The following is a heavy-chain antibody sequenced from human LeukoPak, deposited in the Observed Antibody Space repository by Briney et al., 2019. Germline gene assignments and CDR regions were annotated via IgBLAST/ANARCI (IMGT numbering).Heavy chain of an antibody. V-gene: IGHV1-2*02. J-gene: IGHJ6*02. CDR3: ARSWYGMDV. D-gene: IGHD6-13*01. Sequence: ASVPVSCKASGYTFTGYYMHWVRQPPGQGLEWMGWINPNSGGKNYAQKFQGRVTMTRDTSISTAYMELSRLRSDDTAVYYCARSWYGMDVWGQGTTVTVSS. CDR2: INPNSGGK. CDR1: GYTFTGYY.